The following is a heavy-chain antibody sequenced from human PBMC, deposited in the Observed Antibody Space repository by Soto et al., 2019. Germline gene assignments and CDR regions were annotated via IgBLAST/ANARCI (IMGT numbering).Heavy chain of an antibody. CDR2: INAGNGNT. V-gene: IGHV1-3*01. D-gene: IGHD3-9*01. J-gene: IGHJ4*02. Sequence: VASVKVSCKASGYTFTSYAMHWVRQAPGQRLEWMGWINAGNGNTKYSQKFQGRVTITRDTSASTAYMELSSLRSEDTAVYYCARALTDILTGYYTNSHFDYWGQGTLVTVSS. CDR1: GYTFTSYA. CDR3: ARALTDILTGYYTNSHFDY.